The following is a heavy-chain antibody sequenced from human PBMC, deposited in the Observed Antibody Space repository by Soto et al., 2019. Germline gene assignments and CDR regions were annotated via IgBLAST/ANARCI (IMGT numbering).Heavy chain of an antibody. V-gene: IGHV3-72*01. J-gene: IGHJ4*02. D-gene: IGHD3-16*01. CDR2: SKNRGQGFTI. CDR1: GFTFNDHY. CDR3: TVWIEGACY. Sequence: HLVASGGGLVQPGASLRLSCAASGFTFNDHYMDWVRQAPGKGLEWVARSKNRGQGFTIEYAASLKGRFTISRDDSANSLYLQMNSLETDDTAVSYCTVWIEGACYWGRGILVTVSS.